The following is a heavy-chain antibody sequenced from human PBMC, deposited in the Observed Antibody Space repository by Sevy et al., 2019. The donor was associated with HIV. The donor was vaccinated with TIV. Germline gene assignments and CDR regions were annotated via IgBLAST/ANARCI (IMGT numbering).Heavy chain of an antibody. J-gene: IGHJ4*02. D-gene: IGHD4-4*01. CDR2: IDYSGST. V-gene: IGHV4-59*01. CDR3: ARGGASHYRWHFDY. CDR1: RGSISSYY. Sequence: SETLSLTCTVSRGSISSYYWSWIRQPPGKGLEWIGYIDYSGSTNYNPSLKSRVTMSVDTSKNQFSLKLSSVIAADTAVYYCARGGASHYRWHFDYWGQGTLVTVSS.